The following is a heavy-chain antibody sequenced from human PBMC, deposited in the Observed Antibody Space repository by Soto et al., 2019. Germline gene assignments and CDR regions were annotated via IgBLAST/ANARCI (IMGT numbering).Heavy chain of an antibody. CDR3: ARYRREAVAGYTLDN. D-gene: IGHD6-13*01. J-gene: IGHJ4*02. Sequence: QVQLQESGPGLVKASETLSLTCTVSGGSISSNYWTWIRQPPGKGLEWIGCVYNSGSTNYNPSLQSRVTISEDTSKSQFSLKVNSMTAADTAVYYCARYRREAVAGYTLDNWGQGILVTVSS. CDR2: VYNSGST. V-gene: IGHV4-59*01. CDR1: GGSISSNY.